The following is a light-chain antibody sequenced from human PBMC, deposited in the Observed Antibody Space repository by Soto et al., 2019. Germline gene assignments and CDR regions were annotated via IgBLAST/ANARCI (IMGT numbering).Light chain of an antibody. CDR2: SNN. J-gene: IGLJ1*01. CDR1: GFNIGTNN. CDR3: AAWDDSLNTYV. V-gene: IGLV1-44*01. Sequence: CVLTKPTSASGTPGERVTISCSGGGFNIGTNNVNWYQQLPGTAPKLLIYSNNQRPSGVPDRFSGSKSGTSASLAISGLQSEDEADYYCAAWDDSLNTYVFGIGTKVTVL.